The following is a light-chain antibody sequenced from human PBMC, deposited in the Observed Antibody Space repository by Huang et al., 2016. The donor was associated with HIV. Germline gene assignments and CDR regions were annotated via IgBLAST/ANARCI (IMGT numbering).Light chain of an antibody. J-gene: IGKJ4*01. CDR3: QQYYHNPLT. CDR1: QGLFFSSNKRSY. Sequence: DIVMTKSPDSLTVSLGERATINCRSSQGLFFSSNKRSYLAWYQKKPGQTPKLVLSWATALEPGVPGRFSGSGSETHFTLTINSLQAEDVAVYYCQQYYHNPLTFGGGTKVEI. V-gene: IGKV4-1*01. CDR2: WAT.